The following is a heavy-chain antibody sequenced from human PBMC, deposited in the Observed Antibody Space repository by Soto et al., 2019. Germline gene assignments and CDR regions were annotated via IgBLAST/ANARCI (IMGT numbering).Heavy chain of an antibody. CDR1: GFTFVSYA. D-gene: IGHD2-15*01. Sequence: GGSLRLSCAASGFTFVSYAMGWVRQAPGKGLEWVSDISGGGNTHYADPVRGRFTISRDNYKNTVSLQMNSLRVDDTAVYYCAKRRGAGGHFDYWGQGALVTVSS. J-gene: IGHJ4*02. CDR2: ISGGGNT. CDR3: AKRRGAGGHFDY. V-gene: IGHV3-23*01.